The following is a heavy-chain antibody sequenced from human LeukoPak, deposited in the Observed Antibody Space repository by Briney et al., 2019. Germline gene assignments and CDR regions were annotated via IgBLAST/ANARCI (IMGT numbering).Heavy chain of an antibody. Sequence: PGGSLRLSCAAAGFTFSNYWMHWVRQGPGKGLVWVSRINSDGSSTTYADSVKGRFTISRDNAKNTLYLQMNSLRAEDTAVYYCASLHNSDIAVAGTSFDPWGQGTLVTVSS. J-gene: IGHJ5*02. CDR1: GFTFSNYW. CDR3: ASLHNSDIAVAGTSFDP. D-gene: IGHD6-19*01. CDR2: INSDGSST. V-gene: IGHV3-74*01.